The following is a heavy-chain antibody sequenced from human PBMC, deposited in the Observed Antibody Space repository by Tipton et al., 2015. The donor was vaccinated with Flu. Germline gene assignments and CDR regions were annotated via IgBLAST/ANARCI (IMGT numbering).Heavy chain of an antibody. Sequence: SLRLSCAASGFTFNDNAMHWVRQFPGQGLEWVSGISWNSAVIGYADSVRGRFSISRDNAKNSLYLQMNSLRAEDTALYYCAKDLGAGTTLYYTGLDVWGPGTTVTVSS. CDR3: AKDLGAGTTLYYTGLDV. V-gene: IGHV3-9*01. CDR2: ISWNSAVI. D-gene: IGHD1-1*01. CDR1: GFTFNDNA. J-gene: IGHJ6*02.